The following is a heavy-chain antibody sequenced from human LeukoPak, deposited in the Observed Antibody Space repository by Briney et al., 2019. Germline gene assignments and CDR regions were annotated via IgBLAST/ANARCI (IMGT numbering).Heavy chain of an antibody. V-gene: IGHV4-61*08. CDR1: GGSISSGGYS. CDR2: IYNGVST. J-gene: IGHJ4*02. Sequence: SQTLSLTCAVSGGSISSGGYSWSWIRQPPGKGLEWIGYIYNGVSTNYNPSLKSRVTILVDTSKNQFSLKLSSVTAADTAVYYCARGTVGVTWGQGTLVTVSS. D-gene: IGHD1-26*01. CDR3: ARGTVGVT.